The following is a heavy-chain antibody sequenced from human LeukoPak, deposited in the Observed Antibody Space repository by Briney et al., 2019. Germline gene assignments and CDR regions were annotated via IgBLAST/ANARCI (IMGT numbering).Heavy chain of an antibody. CDR2: ISSDSIYI. CDR1: GFTFSNYW. D-gene: IGHD3-10*01. CDR3: ARAPDYYGSGSLDY. Sequence: GGSLRLSCAASGFTFSNYWMSWVRQAPGKGLEWGSSISSDSIYIYYADSVKGRFTISRDNAKNSLYLQMNSLRAEDTAVYYRARAPDYYGSGSLDYWGQGTLVTVSS. V-gene: IGHV3-21*01. J-gene: IGHJ4*02.